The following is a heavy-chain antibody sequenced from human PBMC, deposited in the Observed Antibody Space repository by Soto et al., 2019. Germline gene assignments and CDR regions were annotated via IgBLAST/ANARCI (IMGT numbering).Heavy chain of an antibody. CDR2: IYYSGKT. CDR1: GDSISSSGYY. V-gene: IGHV4-39*01. Sequence: SETLSLTCTVSGDSISSSGYYWSWIRQPPGKGLEWIGTIYYSGKTYYNSSLKSRVTISADTSRNQFSQKVSSVTAADTAVYYCARGSAMEFDLWGQGTLVTVSS. CDR3: ARGSAMEFDL. D-gene: IGHD5-18*01. J-gene: IGHJ5*02.